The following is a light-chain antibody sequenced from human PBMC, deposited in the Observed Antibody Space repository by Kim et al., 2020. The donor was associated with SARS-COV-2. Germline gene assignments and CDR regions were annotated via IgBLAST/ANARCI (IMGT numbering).Light chain of an antibody. CDR3: SSYTTSGTWV. V-gene: IGLV2-14*03. Sequence: QSALTQPASVSGSPGQSITISCTGTRSDVGGYDSVSWYQRHPGKAPKVMIHDVSERPSGLSNRFSGSKSGNTASLTISGLQADDEADYYCSSYTTSGTWVFGGGTQLTVL. J-gene: IGLJ3*02. CDR2: DVS. CDR1: RSDVGGYDS.